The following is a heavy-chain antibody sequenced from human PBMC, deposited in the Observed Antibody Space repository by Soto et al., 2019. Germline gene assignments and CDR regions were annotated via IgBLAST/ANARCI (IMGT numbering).Heavy chain of an antibody. V-gene: IGHV3-33*01. CDR1: GFTFRNYG. J-gene: IGHJ5*02. Sequence: GGSLRLSCAASGFTFRNYGMHWVRQAPGKGLEWVAVIWYDGGIKYYADSVKGRFTISRDNSKNTLYLQMNSLGVEDTAVYYCATVRKGSGWYDDHWGQGTQVTVS. CDR3: ATVRKGSGWYDDH. CDR2: IWYDGGIK. D-gene: IGHD6-19*01.